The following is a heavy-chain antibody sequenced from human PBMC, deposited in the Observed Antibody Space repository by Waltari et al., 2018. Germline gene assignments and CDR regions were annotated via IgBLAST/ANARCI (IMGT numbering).Heavy chain of an antibody. CDR3: TSWRVVAGTGWFDS. Sequence: LESGGGLVQPGGSLRLSCAASGFSFSNYDMAWVRQAPGKGLEWVSGIRNSGGNTYYGDSVKGRFAISRDNSRNTLHLQMNGLRAEDTAIYYCTSWRVVAGTGWFDSWGQGTLVTVSS. V-gene: IGHV3-23*01. CDR2: IRNSGGNT. D-gene: IGHD2-15*01. J-gene: IGHJ5*01. CDR1: GFSFSNYD.